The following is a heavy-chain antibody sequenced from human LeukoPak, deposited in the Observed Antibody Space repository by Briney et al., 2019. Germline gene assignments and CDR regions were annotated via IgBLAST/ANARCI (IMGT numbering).Heavy chain of an antibody. CDR2: IYYSRST. D-gene: IGHD3-3*01. J-gene: IGHJ4*02. CDR1: GGSISSYY. CDR3: ASAVILRFSTPPDY. V-gene: IGHV4-59*12. Sequence: PSETLSPTCTVSGGSISSYYWSWIRQPPGKGLEWIGYIYYSRSTNYNPSLKSRVTISVDTSKNQFSLKLSSVTAADTAVYYCASAVILRFSTPPDYWGQGTLVTVSS.